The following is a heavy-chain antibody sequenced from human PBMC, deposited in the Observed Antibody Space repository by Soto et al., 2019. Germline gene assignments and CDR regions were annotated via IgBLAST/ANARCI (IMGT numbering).Heavy chain of an antibody. Sequence: SQTLSLTCVISGDSVSSNSAAWNWIRQSPSRGLEWLGRTYYRSKWYNDYAVSVKSRIIIDPDTSRNQFSLQLNSVTLEDTAVYYCARVGPYCSGGSCYPRRYYYYMDVWGKGTTVTVSS. CDR1: GDSVSSNSAA. J-gene: IGHJ6*03. V-gene: IGHV6-1*01. CDR3: ARVGPYCSGGSCYPRRYYYYMDV. D-gene: IGHD2-15*01. CDR2: TYYRSKWYN.